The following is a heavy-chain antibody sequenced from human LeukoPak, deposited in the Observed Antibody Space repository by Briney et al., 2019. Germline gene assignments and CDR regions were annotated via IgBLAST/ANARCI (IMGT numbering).Heavy chain of an antibody. J-gene: IGHJ6*02. CDR3: ARAPTTVTTKRMDV. Sequence: SETLSLTCAVYGGSFSGYYWSWIRQPPGKGLEWIGEINHSGSTNYNPSLKSRVTISVDTSKNQFSLKLSSVTAADTAVYYCARAPTTVTTKRMDVWGQGTTVTVSS. CDR2: INHSGST. CDR1: GGSFSGYY. V-gene: IGHV4-34*01. D-gene: IGHD4-17*01.